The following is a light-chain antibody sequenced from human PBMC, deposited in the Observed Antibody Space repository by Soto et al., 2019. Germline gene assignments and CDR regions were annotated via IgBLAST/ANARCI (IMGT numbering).Light chain of an antibody. CDR2: GNN. CDR3: QSADSSATYYV. J-gene: IGLJ1*01. V-gene: IGLV1-40*01. Sequence: QSVLTQPPSVSGAPGQRVTISCTGSNSNIGAGFAVHWYQQLPGTAPKLLIHGNNNRPSGVPDRFSGSKSDTSASLAITGLQADDEADYYCQSADSSATYYVFGTGTKVTVL. CDR1: NSNIGAGFA.